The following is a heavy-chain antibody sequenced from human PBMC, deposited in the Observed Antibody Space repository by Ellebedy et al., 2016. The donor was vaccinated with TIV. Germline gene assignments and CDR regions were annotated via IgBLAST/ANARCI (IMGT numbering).Heavy chain of an antibody. Sequence: GESLKISCAASGFTFSSYNMNWVRQAPGKGLEWVSYISSSSSTIYYADSVKGRFTISRDNAKNSLYLQMNSLRAEDTAVYYCARQPPPSYIVVVTASDYWGQGTLVTVSS. CDR3: ARQPPPSYIVVVTASDY. J-gene: IGHJ4*02. CDR1: GFTFSSYN. CDR2: ISSSSSTI. V-gene: IGHV3-48*01. D-gene: IGHD2-21*02.